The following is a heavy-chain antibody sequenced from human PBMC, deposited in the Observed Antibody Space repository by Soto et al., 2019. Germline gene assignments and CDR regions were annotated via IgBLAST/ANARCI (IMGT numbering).Heavy chain of an antibody. CDR3: AKVHYYDSSGYYWGRYYYYYGIDV. J-gene: IGHJ6*02. D-gene: IGHD3-22*01. CDR2: ISGSGGST. Sequence: EAQLLESGGGLVQPGGCLRLYCAASGFTFSSYAMSWVRQAPGKGLEWVSAISGSGGSTCYADSVKGRFTISRDNSKNTLYLQMNSLRAEDTAVYYCAKVHYYDSSGYYWGRYYYYYGIDVWGQGTTVTVSS. V-gene: IGHV3-23*01. CDR1: GFTFSSYA.